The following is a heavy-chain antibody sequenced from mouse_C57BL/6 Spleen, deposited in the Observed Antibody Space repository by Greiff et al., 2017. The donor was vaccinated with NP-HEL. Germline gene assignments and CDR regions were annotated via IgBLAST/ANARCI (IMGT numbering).Heavy chain of an antibody. CDR2: IRSKSNNYAT. V-gene: IGHV10-1*01. J-gene: IGHJ2*01. Sequence: DVKLVESGGGLVQPKGSLKLSCAASGFSFNTYAMNWVRQAPGKGLEWVARIRSKSNNYATYYADSVKDRFTISRDDSESMLYLQMNNLKTEDTAMYYCVRHENYGSFDYWGQGTTLTVSS. CDR3: VRHENYGSFDY. CDR1: GFSFNTYA. D-gene: IGHD1-1*01.